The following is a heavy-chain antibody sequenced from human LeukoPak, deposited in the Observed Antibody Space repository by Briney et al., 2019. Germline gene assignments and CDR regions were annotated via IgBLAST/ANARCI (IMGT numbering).Heavy chain of an antibody. D-gene: IGHD3-3*01. CDR3: ARDLYYDFWSGYRPDAFDI. CDR2: IYSGGST. J-gene: IGHJ3*02. Sequence: GGSLRLSCAASGFTVCSNYMMWARQAPGKGLEWVSVIYSGGSTYYADSVKGRFTVSRDHSKNTLYLQMNSLRAEDTAVYYCARDLYYDFWSGYRPDAFDIWGQGTMVTVSS. V-gene: IGHV3-53*01. CDR1: GFTVCSNY.